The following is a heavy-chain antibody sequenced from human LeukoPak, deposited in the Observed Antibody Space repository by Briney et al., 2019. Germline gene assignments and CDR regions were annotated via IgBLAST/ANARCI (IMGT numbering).Heavy chain of an antibody. CDR3: AKNWVPYYYGVDV. J-gene: IGHJ6*02. D-gene: IGHD7-27*01. V-gene: IGHV3-23*01. CDR1: GFSFSNYA. CDR2: ISVSGGST. Sequence: GGSLRLSCAASGFSFSNYAMSWVRQAPGKGPEWVSAISVSGGSTYYTDSVKGRFTISRDNSKNTLYLQMNSLRAEDTAVYYCAKNWVPYYYGVDVWGQGTTVTVSS.